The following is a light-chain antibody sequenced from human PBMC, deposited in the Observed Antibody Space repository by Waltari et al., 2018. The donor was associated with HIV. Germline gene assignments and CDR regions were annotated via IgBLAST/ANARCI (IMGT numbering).Light chain of an antibody. J-gene: IGLJ2*01. V-gene: IGLV3-25*03. Sequence: SYELTQPPSVSVSPGQTARITCSGAALPKQYGSWYQQKPGQAPVLVIYKDRERPSGIPERFSCSSSGKTGTLTISGVQAEDEADYYCQSADSSSTSVVFGGGTKLTVL. CDR1: ALPKQY. CDR2: KDR. CDR3: QSADSSSTSVV.